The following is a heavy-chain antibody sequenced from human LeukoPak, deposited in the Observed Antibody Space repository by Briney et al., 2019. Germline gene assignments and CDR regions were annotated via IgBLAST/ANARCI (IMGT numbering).Heavy chain of an antibody. Sequence: ASVKVSCKASGYTFTSYDINWVRQATGQGLEWMGWMNPNSGNTGYAQKFQGRVTMTRNTSISTAYMELSSLRSEDTAVYYCARAFPLSGSYYFDYWGQGTLVTVSS. V-gene: IGHV1-8*01. CDR3: ARAFPLSGSYYFDY. CDR1: GYTFTSYD. D-gene: IGHD1-26*01. J-gene: IGHJ4*02. CDR2: MNPNSGNT.